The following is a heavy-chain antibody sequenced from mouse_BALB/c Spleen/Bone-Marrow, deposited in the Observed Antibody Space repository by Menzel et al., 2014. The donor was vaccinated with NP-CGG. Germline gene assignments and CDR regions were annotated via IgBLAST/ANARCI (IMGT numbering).Heavy chain of an antibody. CDR2: ISSGGSYT. CDR1: RFTFSNYA. CDR3: ARQENWALDY. Sequence: EVHLVESGGGLAKPGGSLKLSCAASRFTFSNYAMSWVRQTPEKRLEWVATISSGGSYTYYPDSVKGRFTISRDNAQNTLYLQMSSLRSEDTAMYFCARQENWALDYWGQGTTLTVSS. V-gene: IGHV5-9-3*01. J-gene: IGHJ2*01. D-gene: IGHD4-1*01.